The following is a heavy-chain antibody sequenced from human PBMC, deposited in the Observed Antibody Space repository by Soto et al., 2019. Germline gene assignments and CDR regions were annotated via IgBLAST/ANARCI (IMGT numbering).Heavy chain of an antibody. CDR2: ISTDGTST. Sequence: GGSLRLSCAASGFTFSSFWMHWVRQVPGKGLVWVSRISTDGTSTTYADSVRGRFTISRDNAKNSLYLQMNSLRAEDTAVYYCARDQLYYNDISGRPLNAFDVWGQGTMVTVSS. CDR3: ARDQLYYNDISGRPLNAFDV. CDR1: GFTFSSFW. J-gene: IGHJ3*01. D-gene: IGHD3-22*01. V-gene: IGHV3-74*01.